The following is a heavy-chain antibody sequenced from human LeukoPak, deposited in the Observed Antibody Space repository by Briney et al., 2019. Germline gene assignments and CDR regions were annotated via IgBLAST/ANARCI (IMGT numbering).Heavy chain of an antibody. J-gene: IGHJ3*02. Sequence: GGSLRLSCAASGFTFITYSMNWVRQAPGKGLEWVSSISSSRNYIYYADSMKGRFTISRDNSKNTLYLQMNSLRAEDTAVYYCAKDLYYYDSSQRDAFDIWGQGTMVTVSS. CDR1: GFTFITYS. CDR3: AKDLYYYDSSQRDAFDI. V-gene: IGHV3-21*01. D-gene: IGHD3-22*01. CDR2: ISSSRNYI.